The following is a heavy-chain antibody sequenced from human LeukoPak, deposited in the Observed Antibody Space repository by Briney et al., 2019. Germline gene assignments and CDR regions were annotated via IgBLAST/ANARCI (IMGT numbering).Heavy chain of an antibody. Sequence: QPGGSLRLSCAASGFTVITNDMTWVRQAPGKGLEWVSVLYSDGNTKYADSVQGRFTISRDNSKNTLYLEMNSLSPDDTAVYYCARGVVPLAANTLAYWGQGTLVTVSS. D-gene: IGHD1-1*01. CDR3: ARGVVPLAANTLAY. CDR2: LYSDGNT. CDR1: GFTVITND. J-gene: IGHJ4*02. V-gene: IGHV3-53*01.